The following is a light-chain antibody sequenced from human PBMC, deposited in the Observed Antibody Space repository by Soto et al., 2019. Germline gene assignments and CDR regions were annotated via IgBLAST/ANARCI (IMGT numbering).Light chain of an antibody. CDR3: QQYGSSRT. CDR2: AAS. CDR1: QSVSSSY. J-gene: IGKJ1*01. Sequence: ELVLTQSPGTLSLSPGERATLSCRASQSVSSSYLAWYQQKPGQAPRLLIYAASSRATRIPDRFSGSGSGTDFTLTLSRLEPEDFAMYYCQQYGSSRTFGQGTKVEIK. V-gene: IGKV3-20*01.